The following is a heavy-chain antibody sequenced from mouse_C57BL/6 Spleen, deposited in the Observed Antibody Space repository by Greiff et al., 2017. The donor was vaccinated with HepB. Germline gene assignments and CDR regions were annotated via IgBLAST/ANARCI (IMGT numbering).Heavy chain of an antibody. J-gene: IGHJ4*01. Sequence: VQLQQSGAELAKPGASVKLSCKASGYTFTSYWMHWVKQRPGQGLEWIGYINPSSGNTKYNQKFKDKATLTADKSSSTADMQLSSLTYKDSADYYGVRGRTVQDTDYAMDYWGQGTSVTVSS. V-gene: IGHV1-7*01. CDR3: VRGRTVQDTDYAMDY. D-gene: IGHD3-2*02. CDR1: GYTFTSYW. CDR2: INPSSGNT.